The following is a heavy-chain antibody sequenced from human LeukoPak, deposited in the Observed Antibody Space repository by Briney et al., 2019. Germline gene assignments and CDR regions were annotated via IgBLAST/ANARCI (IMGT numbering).Heavy chain of an antibody. CDR2: ISSNGGRT. V-gene: IGHV3-23*01. Sequence: GGPLSLSCAASGFTFSSYPMSWVRQAPGKGLEWVSSISSNGGRTYYADSVKGRFTISRDNSKNTLYLQMNSLRAEDTAVYYCARGIASSYGSGSYPPRWGQGTLVTVSS. J-gene: IGHJ4*02. CDR3: ARGIASSYGSGSYPPR. D-gene: IGHD3-10*01. CDR1: GFTFSSYP.